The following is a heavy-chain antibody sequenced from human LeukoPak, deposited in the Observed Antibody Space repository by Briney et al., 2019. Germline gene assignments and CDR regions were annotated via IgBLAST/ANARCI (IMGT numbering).Heavy chain of an antibody. V-gene: IGHV4-59*12. D-gene: IGHD1-26*01. CDR3: ARVGATTFLDY. J-gene: IGHJ4*02. Sequence: SETLSLTCTVSGGSISSYYWSWIRQPPGKGLEWIGFIFYSGTTNYNPSLKSRVTISVDTSKNQFSLKLSSVTAADTAVYYCARVGATTFLDYWGQGTLVTVSS. CDR1: GGSISSYY. CDR2: IFYSGTT.